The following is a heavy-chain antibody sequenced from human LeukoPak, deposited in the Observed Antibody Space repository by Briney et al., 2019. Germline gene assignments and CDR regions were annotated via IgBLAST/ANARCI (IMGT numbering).Heavy chain of an antibody. V-gene: IGHV3-11*01. J-gene: IGHJ4*02. D-gene: IGHD3-22*01. CDR3: AKDSSPPDYYDSSGSAFDY. CDR2: ISSSGITI. Sequence: PGGSLRLSCAASGFRFSDYFMSWIRQAPGKGLEWVSYISSSGITIYYADSVKGRFTISRDNAKNSLYLQMNSLTAEDTAVYYCAKDSSPPDYYDSSGSAFDYWGQGTLVTVSS. CDR1: GFRFSDYF.